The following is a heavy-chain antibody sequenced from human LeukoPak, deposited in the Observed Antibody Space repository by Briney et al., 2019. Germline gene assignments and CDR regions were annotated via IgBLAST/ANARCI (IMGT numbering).Heavy chain of an antibody. V-gene: IGHV1-18*01. Sequence: ASVKVSCEASGYTFSSYGISWVRQAPGQGLEWMGWISAYNGNTNYAQKLQGRVTMTTDTSTSTAYMELRSLRSDDTAVYYCARDKARYDSSGYSNWFDPWGQGTLVTVSS. CDR1: GYTFSSYG. D-gene: IGHD3-22*01. CDR2: ISAYNGNT. CDR3: ARDKARYDSSGYSNWFDP. J-gene: IGHJ5*02.